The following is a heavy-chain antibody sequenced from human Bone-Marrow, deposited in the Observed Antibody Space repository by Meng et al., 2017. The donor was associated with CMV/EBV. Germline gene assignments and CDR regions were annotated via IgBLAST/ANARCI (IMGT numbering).Heavy chain of an antibody. D-gene: IGHD2-2*02. CDR2: IYYSGTS. CDR3: AAAHCIPNSCYTGFFSY. J-gene: IGHJ4*01. CDR1: GGCISSYY. Sequence: SGGCISSYYWSWIRQPPGKGLEWIAFIYYSGTSNYNPSLKGRVAVSIDTSKNQFSLNLTSVTAADTAVYFCAAAHCIPNSCYTGFFSYWGHGTLVTVSS. V-gene: IGHV4-59*01.